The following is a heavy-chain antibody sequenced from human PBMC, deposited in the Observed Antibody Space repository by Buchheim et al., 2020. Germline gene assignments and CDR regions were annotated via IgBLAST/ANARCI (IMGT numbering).Heavy chain of an antibody. D-gene: IGHD7-27*01. CDR2: IKPDGSEK. J-gene: IGHJ6*02. V-gene: IGHV3-7*01. Sequence: EVQLVESGGGLVQPGGSLRLSCAATGFTFSSNWMAWVRQAPGKGLEWVANIKPDGSEKYYVDSVQGRFTISRDNAKTLLSLQMNSLGDEDAAVYHCVRWGLTVGMDVWGQGTT. CDR3: VRWGLTVGMDV. CDR1: GFTFSSNW.